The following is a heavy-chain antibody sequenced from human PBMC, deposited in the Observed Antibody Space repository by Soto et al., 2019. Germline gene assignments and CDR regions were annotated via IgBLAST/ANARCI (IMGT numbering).Heavy chain of an antibody. CDR3: AKEGQTMIVVVPYYYYGMDV. CDR2: ISGSGGST. CDR1: GFTFSSYA. Sequence: PGGSLRLSCAASGFTFSSYAMSWVRQAPGKGLEWVSAISGSGGSTYYADSVKGRFAISRDNSKNTLYLQMNSLRAEDTAVYYCAKEGQTMIVVVPYYYYGMDVWGQGTTVTVSS. V-gene: IGHV3-23*01. D-gene: IGHD3-22*01. J-gene: IGHJ6*02.